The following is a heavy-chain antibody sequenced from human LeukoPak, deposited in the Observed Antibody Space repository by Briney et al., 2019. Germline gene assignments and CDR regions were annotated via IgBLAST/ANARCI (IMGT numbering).Heavy chain of an antibody. D-gene: IGHD6-19*01. CDR1: GGTFSSYA. Sequence: ASVKVSCKASGGTFSSYAISWVRQAPGQGLEWMGGIIPIFGTANYAQKFQGRVTMTRDTSTSTVYMELSSLRSEDTAVYYCARSLPMYSSGWYDYWGQGTLVTVSS. CDR3: ARSLPMYSSGWYDY. V-gene: IGHV1-69*05. J-gene: IGHJ4*02. CDR2: IIPIFGTA.